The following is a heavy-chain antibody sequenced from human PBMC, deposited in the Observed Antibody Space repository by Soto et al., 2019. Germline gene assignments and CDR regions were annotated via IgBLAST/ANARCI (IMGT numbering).Heavy chain of an antibody. CDR3: ARLYSSGYYPGDFDY. J-gene: IGHJ4*02. Sequence: QVQLQESGPGLVKPSQTLSLTCTVSGGSISSGGYYWSWIRQHPGKGLEWIGYIYYSGSTYYNPSLKSRATISVDTSKNQFSLKLSSVTAADTAVYYCARLYSSGYYPGDFDYWGQGTLVTVSS. CDR1: GGSISSGGYY. CDR2: IYYSGST. D-gene: IGHD3-22*01. V-gene: IGHV4-31*03.